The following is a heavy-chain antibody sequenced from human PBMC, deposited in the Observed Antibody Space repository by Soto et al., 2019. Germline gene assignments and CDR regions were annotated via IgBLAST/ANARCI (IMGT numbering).Heavy chain of an antibody. CDR3: ARSGGLDRDFNY. Sequence: QVQLVQSGAEVKKPGSSVEVSCKASGGTFSSDSFSWVLQAPGQGLEWMGGIIPMFDTPIYAQKFQDRVTITADESTSTSYMQLIRLRSGDTAVYYCARSGGLDRDFNYWGQGSLVTVSS. V-gene: IGHV1-69*12. D-gene: IGHD2-15*01. CDR1: GGTFSSDS. J-gene: IGHJ4*02. CDR2: IIPMFDTP.